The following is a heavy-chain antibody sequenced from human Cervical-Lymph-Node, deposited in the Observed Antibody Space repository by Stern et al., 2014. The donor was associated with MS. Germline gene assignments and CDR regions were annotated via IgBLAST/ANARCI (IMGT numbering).Heavy chain of an antibody. Sequence: VQLVQSGAEVKKPGSSVKVSCKSSGGISWVRQAPGQGLEWMGGVIPFVGTSNSAQKFQGRVTITADTSTNTTYLHLSRLTSADTAVYYCARGSGDNWFGPWGQGTLVTVSS. D-gene: IGHD3-10*01. CDR1: GG. J-gene: IGHJ5*02. CDR3: ARGSGDNWFGP. V-gene: IGHV1-69*06. CDR2: VIPFVGTS.